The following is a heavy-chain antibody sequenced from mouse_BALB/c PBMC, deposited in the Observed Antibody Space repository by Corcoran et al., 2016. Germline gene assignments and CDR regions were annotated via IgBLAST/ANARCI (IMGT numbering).Heavy chain of an antibody. CDR3: ARGGSGQIAY. J-gene: IGHJ3*01. CDR1: GSTFTGYY. D-gene: IGHD6-1*01. Sequence: QIQLQQSGPKLVKPGASLTISCKASGSTFTGYYINWVKQKPGQGLEWIGWIYPGSGNTKYNEKFKGKATLTVDTSSSTAYMQLSSLTSEDSAVYFWARGGSGQIAYWGQGTLVTVSA. V-gene: IGHV1-84*02. CDR2: IYPGSGNT.